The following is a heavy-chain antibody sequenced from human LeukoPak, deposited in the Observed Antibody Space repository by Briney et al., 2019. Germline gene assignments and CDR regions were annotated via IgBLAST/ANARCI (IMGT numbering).Heavy chain of an antibody. CDR3: TTIRPDY. J-gene: IGHJ4*02. CDR1: GFTFSTYW. CDR2: IKTDESDT. Sequence: GGSLRLSCAASGFTFSTYWMHWVRQAPGKGLVWVSRIKTDESDTDYADSVKGRFTISRDNAKNTPYLEMNSLRAEDTAVYFCTTIRPDYWGQGTLVTVSS. D-gene: IGHD5-12*01. V-gene: IGHV3-74*01.